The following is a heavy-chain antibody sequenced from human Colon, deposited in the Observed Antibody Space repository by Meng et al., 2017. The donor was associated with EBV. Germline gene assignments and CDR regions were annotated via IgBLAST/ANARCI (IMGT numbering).Heavy chain of an antibody. CDR3: ARGPGGSYYLYYFDY. D-gene: IGHD1-26*01. CDR2: INHSGST. Sequence: QVQLQPGGAGLLKPSETLSLTCAVYGGSFSGYYWSWIRQPPEKGLEWIGEINHSGSTNYNPSLKSRVTISVDTSKKQFSLKLSSVTAADTAVYYCARGPGGSYYLYYFDYWGQGTLVTVSS. V-gene: IGHV4-34*01. J-gene: IGHJ4*02. CDR1: GGSFSGYY.